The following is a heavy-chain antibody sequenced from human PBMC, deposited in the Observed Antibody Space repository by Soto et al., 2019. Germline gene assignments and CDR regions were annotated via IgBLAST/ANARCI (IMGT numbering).Heavy chain of an antibody. V-gene: IGHV4-39*01. CDR1: GGSINLYTHY. CDR2: IYYSGTT. CDR3: ASHGNAYRHWFYP. Sequence: SETLSLTCTVSGGSINLYTHYWAWIRQPPGKGLEWIGNIYYSGTTYYNPSLKSRVTISVDTSRNQFSLNLTSVTAADTAVYYCASHGNAYRHWFYPWGQGTLVTVSS. J-gene: IGHJ5*02. D-gene: IGHD1-1*01.